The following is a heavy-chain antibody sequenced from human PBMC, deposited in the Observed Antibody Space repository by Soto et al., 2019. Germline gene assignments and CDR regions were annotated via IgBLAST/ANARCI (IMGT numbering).Heavy chain of an antibody. CDR1: GFTFSSYG. Sequence: QVQLVESGGGVVQPGRSLRLSCAASGFTFSSYGMHWVRQAPGKGLDWVAVIWYDESNIYYADSVKGRFTISRDNSKNTLFLQMNRLRAEDTAVYYCARDDIPGIAVAIYGMDVWGQGTTFTVSS. CDR2: IWYDESNI. CDR3: ARDDIPGIAVAIYGMDV. J-gene: IGHJ6*02. D-gene: IGHD6-19*01. V-gene: IGHV3-33*01.